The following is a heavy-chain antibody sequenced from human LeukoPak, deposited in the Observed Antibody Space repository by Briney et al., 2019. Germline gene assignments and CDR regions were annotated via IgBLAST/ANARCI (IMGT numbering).Heavy chain of an antibody. J-gene: IGHJ4*02. V-gene: IGHV3-30-3*01. CDR3: ARGLSRYDILTGFDY. CDR2: ISYDGSNK. D-gene: IGHD3-9*01. CDR1: GFTFSSYA. Sequence: PGGSLRLSCAASGFTFSSYATHWVRQAPGKGLEWVAVISYDGSNKYYADSVKGRFTISRDNSKNTLYLQMNSLRAEDTAVYYCARGLSRYDILTGFDYWGQGTLVTVSS.